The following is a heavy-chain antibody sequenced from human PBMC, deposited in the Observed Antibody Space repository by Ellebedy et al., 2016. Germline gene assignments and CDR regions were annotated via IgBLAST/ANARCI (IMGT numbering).Heavy chain of an antibody. Sequence: ETLSLTCAASGFTFSSYAMSWVRQAPGKGLEWVSAISGSGGSTYYADSVKGRFTISRDNSKNTLYLQMNSLRAEDTAVYYCAKDALSITGTRDDAFDIWGQGTMVTVSS. D-gene: IGHD1-20*01. CDR3: AKDALSITGTRDDAFDI. CDR1: GFTFSSYA. CDR2: ISGSGGST. J-gene: IGHJ3*02. V-gene: IGHV3-23*01.